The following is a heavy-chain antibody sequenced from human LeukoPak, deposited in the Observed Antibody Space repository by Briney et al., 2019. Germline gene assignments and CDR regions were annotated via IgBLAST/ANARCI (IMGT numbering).Heavy chain of an antibody. V-gene: IGHV1-2*02. CDR3: ARNWNNWFDP. J-gene: IGHJ5*02. CDR1: RYTFTDYY. CDR2: SNPNSGGT. Sequence: ASVKVSCKASRYTFTDYYMHWVRQAPGQGLEWIGWSNPNSGGTNYAQKFQDRVTMTRDTSISTAYMELSRLRSDDTAVYYCARNWNNWFDPWGQGTLVTVSS. D-gene: IGHD1-1*01.